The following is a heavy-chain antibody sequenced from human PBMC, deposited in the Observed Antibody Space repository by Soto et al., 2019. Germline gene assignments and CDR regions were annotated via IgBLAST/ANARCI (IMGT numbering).Heavy chain of an antibody. CDR1: GGSFSGYY. J-gene: IGHJ4*02. D-gene: IGHD5-12*01. CDR3: ARIYSGYDPFDY. CDR2: INHSGST. Sequence: SETLSLTCAVYGGSFSGYYWSWIRQPPGKGLEWIGEINHSGSTNYNPSLKSRVTISVDTSKNQFSLKLSSVPAADTAVYYCARIYSGYDPFDYWGQGTLVTVSS. V-gene: IGHV4-34*01.